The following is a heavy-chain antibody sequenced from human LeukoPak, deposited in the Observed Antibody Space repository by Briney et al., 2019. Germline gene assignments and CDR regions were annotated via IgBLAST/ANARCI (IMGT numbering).Heavy chain of an antibody. D-gene: IGHD6-6*01. CDR1: GSTFSRRT. V-gene: IGHV4-34*01. CDR2: INHGGIT. J-gene: IGHJ4*02. Sequence: PGGSLRLSCVDSGSTFSRRTMNWVRQAPGKGLEWIGDINHGGITDYNPSLKSRVTISVDTSNKQFSLHLRSVTAADTAVYYCTRQYSSSYHSDVWGPGTLVTVSS. CDR3: TRQYSSSYHSDV.